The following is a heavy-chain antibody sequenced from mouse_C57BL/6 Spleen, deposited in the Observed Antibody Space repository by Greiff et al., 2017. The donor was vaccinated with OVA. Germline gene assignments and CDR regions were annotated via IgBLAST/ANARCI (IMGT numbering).Heavy chain of an antibody. D-gene: IGHD1-1*01. CDR1: GFTFTDYY. J-gene: IGHJ2*01. CDR2: IRNKANGYTT. Sequence: EVKLVESGGGLVQPGGSLSLSCAASGFTFTDYYMSWVRQPPGKGLEWLGFIRNKANGYTTEYSASVKGRFTISRDTSQSILYLQMNALKAENSATCYCARYRCSGYGYYFDYWGKGTTLTVSS. V-gene: IGHV7-3*01. CDR3: ARYRCSGYGYYFDY.